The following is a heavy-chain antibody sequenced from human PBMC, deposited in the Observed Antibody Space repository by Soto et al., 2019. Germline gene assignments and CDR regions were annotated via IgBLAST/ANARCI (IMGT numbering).Heavy chain of an antibody. CDR2: YESGGSI. CDR3: ARAGVTPNFFDY. Sequence: VSLRLSCAASGFSVRTNYMSWVRQAPGKGLEWVSVYESGGSIYYADSVKGRFTISRDTSKNTLDLQMNSLRGEDTAVYYCARAGVTPNFFDYWGQGTRVTVSS. D-gene: IGHD3-10*01. V-gene: IGHV3-53*01. CDR1: GFSVRTNY. J-gene: IGHJ4*02.